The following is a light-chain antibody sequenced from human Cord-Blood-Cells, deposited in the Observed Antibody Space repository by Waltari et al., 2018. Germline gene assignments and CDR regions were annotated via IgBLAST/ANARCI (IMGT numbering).Light chain of an antibody. V-gene: IGKV1-39*01. CDR2: AAS. J-gene: IGKJ3*01. CDR3: PQSYSTAV. Sequence: DIQMTHSPSPLPASVGDRVPIPCRASQSISSYLNWDQQKPGKAPKLLIYAASSLQSGLPSSFSSSGSGTDVTLTISTLQPEDFASCYCPQSYSTAVFGPGTKVDI. CDR1: QSISSY.